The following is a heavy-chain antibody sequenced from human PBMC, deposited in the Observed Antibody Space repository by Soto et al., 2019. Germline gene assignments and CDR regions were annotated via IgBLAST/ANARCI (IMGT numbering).Heavy chain of an antibody. J-gene: IGHJ6*02. CDR1: CGSIRSGGYY. Sequence: SETLSLTSTVSCGSIRSGGYYWSWIRQHPGKGLEWIGYIYYSGSTYYNPSLKSRVTISVDTSKNQFSLKLSSVTAADTAVYYCARATEYYYYGMDVWGQGTTVTVSS. V-gene: IGHV4-31*03. CDR3: ARATEYYYYGMDV. CDR2: IYYSGST.